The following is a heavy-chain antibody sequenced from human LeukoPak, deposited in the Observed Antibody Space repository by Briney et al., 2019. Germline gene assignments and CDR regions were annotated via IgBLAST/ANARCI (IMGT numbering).Heavy chain of an antibody. D-gene: IGHD3-9*01. Sequence: SETLSLTCTVSGGSISSYYWSWIRQPPGKGLEWIGYIYYSGSTNYNPSLKSRVTISVDTSKNQFSLKLSSVTAADTAVYYCARVHYDILTGYVWYFDYWGQGTLVTVSS. CDR3: ARVHYDILTGYVWYFDY. V-gene: IGHV4-59*01. J-gene: IGHJ4*02. CDR1: GGSISSYY. CDR2: IYYSGST.